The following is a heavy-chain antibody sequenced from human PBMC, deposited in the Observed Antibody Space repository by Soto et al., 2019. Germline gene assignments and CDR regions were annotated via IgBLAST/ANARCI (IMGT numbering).Heavy chain of an antibody. D-gene: IGHD3-3*01. V-gene: IGHV3-23*01. CDR1: GFTFSSYA. CDR3: AKESTYYDFWSGYYNWFDP. CDR2: ISGSGGST. Sequence: HPGGSLRLSCAASGFTFSSYAMSWVRQAPGKGLEWVSAISGSGGSTYYADSVKGRFTISRDNSKNTLYLQMNSLRAEDTAVYYCAKESTYYDFWSGYYNWFDPWGQGTLVTVSS. J-gene: IGHJ5*02.